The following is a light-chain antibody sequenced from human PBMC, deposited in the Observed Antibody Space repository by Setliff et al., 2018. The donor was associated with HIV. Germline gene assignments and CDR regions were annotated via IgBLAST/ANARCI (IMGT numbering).Light chain of an antibody. CDR2: DVN. Sequence: ALTQPASVSGSPGQSITISCTGTSTDVGGYDYASWYQHHTGKAPKLIIFDVNNRPSGISNRFSGSKSGNTASLTISGLQAEDEGDYYCSSYTSSSSVFGGGTKVTVL. CDR3: SSYTSSSSV. J-gene: IGLJ2*01. V-gene: IGLV2-14*01. CDR1: STDVGGYDY.